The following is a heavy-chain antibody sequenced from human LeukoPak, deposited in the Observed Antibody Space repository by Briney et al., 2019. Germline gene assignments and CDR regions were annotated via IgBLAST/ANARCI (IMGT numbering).Heavy chain of an antibody. Sequence: GASVKVSCKASTYNFGSFGINWVRQAPGQGLEWMGWISAYNGDTNYAQKFQGRVTMTTDTPTSTAYMELRSLRSDDTAVYYCARDEQWLVPISRPFYGMDVWGQGTTVTVSS. J-gene: IGHJ6*02. CDR1: TYNFGSFG. CDR3: ARDEQWLVPISRPFYGMDV. CDR2: ISAYNGDT. D-gene: IGHD6-19*01. V-gene: IGHV1-18*01.